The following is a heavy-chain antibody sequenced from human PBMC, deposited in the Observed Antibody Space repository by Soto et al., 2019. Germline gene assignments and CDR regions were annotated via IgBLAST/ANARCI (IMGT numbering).Heavy chain of an antibody. CDR2: ISGSGGST. CDR1: GFTFSSYA. V-gene: IGHV3-23*01. D-gene: IGHD6-19*01. J-gene: IGHJ3*02. CDR3: AKDLAVAGYGDAFDI. Sequence: GGSLRLSCAASGFTFSSYAMSWVRQAPGKGLEWVSTISGSGGSTYYADSVKGRFTISRDNSKNTLYLQMNSLRAEDTALYYCAKDLAVAGYGDAFDIWGQGTMVTVSS.